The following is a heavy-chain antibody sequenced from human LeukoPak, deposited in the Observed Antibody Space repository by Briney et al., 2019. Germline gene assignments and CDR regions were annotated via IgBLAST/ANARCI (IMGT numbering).Heavy chain of an antibody. D-gene: IGHD6-19*01. CDR2: ISYDGSNK. CDR1: GFTCSSYA. Sequence: PGGSLRLSCAASGFTCSSYAMHWVRQAPGKGLEWVAAISYDGSNKYYADSVKGRFTISRDNSKNTLYLQMNSLRAEDTAVYYCARGSGWYAEPLDYWGQGTLVTVSS. J-gene: IGHJ4*02. CDR3: ARGSGWYAEPLDY. V-gene: IGHV3-30*14.